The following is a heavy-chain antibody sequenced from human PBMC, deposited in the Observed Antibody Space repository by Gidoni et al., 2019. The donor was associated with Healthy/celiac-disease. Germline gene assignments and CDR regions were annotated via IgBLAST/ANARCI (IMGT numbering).Heavy chain of an antibody. CDR2: IKSKTDGGTT. D-gene: IGHD2-2*01. CDR1: AFTFRNAW. CDR3: TTDLRYCSSTSCLFDY. Sequence: EVQLVASGGGLVKPGGSLRLPFAATAFTFRNAWRSWVRQAPGKGLEWVGRIKSKTDGGTTDYAAPVKGRFTISRDDSKNTLYLQMNSLKTEDTAVYYCTTDLRYCSSTSCLFDYWGQGTLVTVSS. V-gene: IGHV3-15*01. J-gene: IGHJ4*02.